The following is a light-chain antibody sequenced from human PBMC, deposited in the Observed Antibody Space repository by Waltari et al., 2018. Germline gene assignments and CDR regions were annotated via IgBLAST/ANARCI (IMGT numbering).Light chain of an antibody. CDR2: DAS. Sequence: CRASQSVSTFLAWYQQKPGQAPRLLIYDASNRATGIPARFSGRGSGTDFTLTISSLEPEDSAVYYCQQRSNWPPITFGQGTRLEIK. CDR3: QQRSNWPPIT. J-gene: IGKJ5*01. CDR1: QSVSTF. V-gene: IGKV3-11*01.